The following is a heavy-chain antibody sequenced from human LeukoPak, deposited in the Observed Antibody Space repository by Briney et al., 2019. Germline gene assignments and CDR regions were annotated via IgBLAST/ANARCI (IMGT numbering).Heavy chain of an antibody. CDR1: GASISSSHW. D-gene: IGHD3-10*01. J-gene: IGHJ4*02. CDR2: IYHGGST. CDR3: ARGEEHGSGTVHFDY. Sequence: PSETLSLTCAVSGASISSSHWWSWVRQPPRKGLEWIGEIYHGGSTNCNPSLKGRVTISVDRSNNHFSLRLTSVTAADTAVYYCARGEEHGSGTVHFDYWGQGALVTVSS. V-gene: IGHV4-4*02.